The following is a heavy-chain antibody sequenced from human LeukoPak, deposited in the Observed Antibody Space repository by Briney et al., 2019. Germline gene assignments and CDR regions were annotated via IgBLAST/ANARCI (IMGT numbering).Heavy chain of an antibody. D-gene: IGHD4-17*01. V-gene: IGHV4-59*08. CDR3: ARGSGYGDYLIDY. CDR1: GASISNYY. J-gene: IGHJ4*02. CDR2: MLYSGST. Sequence: SETLSLTCTVSGASISNYYWSWIRQSPGKGLEWIGYMLYSGSTNQNPSLRSRVTISVDTSKNQVSLKLSSVTAADTAVYYCARGSGYGDYLIDYWGQGTLVTVSS.